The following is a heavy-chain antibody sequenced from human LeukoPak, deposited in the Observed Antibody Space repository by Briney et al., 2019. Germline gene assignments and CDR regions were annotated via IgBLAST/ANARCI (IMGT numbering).Heavy chain of an antibody. V-gene: IGHV1-69*13. CDR1: GGTFSSYA. CDR3: ARDRGDYCSSTSCYGWFDP. CDR2: IIPIFGTA. D-gene: IGHD2-2*01. Sequence: SVKVSCKASGGTFSSYAISWVRQAPGQGLEWMGGIIPIFGTANYAQKFQGRVTITADESTSTAYMELSSLRSEDTAVYYCARDRGDYCSSTSCYGWFDPWGQGTLVTVSS. J-gene: IGHJ5*02.